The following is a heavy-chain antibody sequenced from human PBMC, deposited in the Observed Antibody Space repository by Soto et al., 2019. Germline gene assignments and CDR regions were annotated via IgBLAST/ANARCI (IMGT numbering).Heavy chain of an antibody. CDR1: GGSISNYY. CDR3: ARVLMDTAMVIFDY. CDR2: IYYSGST. Sequence: QVQLQESGPGLVKPSETLSLTCTVSGGSISNYYWSWIRQPPGKGLEWIGYIYYSGSTNYNPSLKRRVTISVDTSKNQFSLKLSSVTAADTAVYYCARVLMDTAMVIFDYWGQGTLVTVSS. J-gene: IGHJ4*02. D-gene: IGHD5-18*01. V-gene: IGHV4-59*01.